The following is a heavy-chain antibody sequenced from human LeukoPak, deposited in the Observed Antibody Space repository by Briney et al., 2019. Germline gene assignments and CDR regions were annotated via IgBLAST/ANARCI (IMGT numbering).Heavy chain of an antibody. Sequence: GTSLSLSCAASGFTFSSYVHWVRQAPGKGLEWLAVVSAHGLDKFYASSVRGRFTISKDTSKNTLSLQMNSLRSDDSGVYYCARAFTPGIRKALWIGDSLWDQGTLVTVSS. CDR1: GFTFSSYV. J-gene: IGHJ4*02. V-gene: IGHV3-30*04. CDR2: VSAHGLDK. CDR3: ARAFTPGIRKALWIGDSL. D-gene: IGHD3-10*01.